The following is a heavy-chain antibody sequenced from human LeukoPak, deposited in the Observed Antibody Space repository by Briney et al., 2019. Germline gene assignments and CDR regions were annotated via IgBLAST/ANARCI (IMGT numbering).Heavy chain of an antibody. J-gene: IGHJ4*02. Sequence: PGGSLRLSCAASGFTFSSYSMNWVRQAPGKGLEWVSSISSSSSYIYYADSVKGRFTISRDNAKNSLYLQMNSLRAEDTAVYYCARDKFRYSYGFDYWGQGTLVTVSS. V-gene: IGHV3-21*01. CDR1: GFTFSSYS. CDR2: ISSSSSYI. D-gene: IGHD5-18*01. CDR3: ARDKFRYSYGFDY.